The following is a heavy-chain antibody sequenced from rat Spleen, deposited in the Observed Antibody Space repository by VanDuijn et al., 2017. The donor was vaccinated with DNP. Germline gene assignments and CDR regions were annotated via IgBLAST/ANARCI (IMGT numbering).Heavy chain of an antibody. CDR2: ISTSGSRT. J-gene: IGHJ4*01. Sequence: EVQLVESGGGLVQPGRSLKLSCAASGFTFSDYNMAWVRQAPKKGLEWVATISTSGSRTYYPDSVKGRFTISRDNAKSSLYLQMNSLKSEDTATYYCARQTYYDGSYPYTMDAWGQGTSVTVSS. V-gene: IGHV5-7*01. CDR1: GFTFSDYN. CDR3: ARQTYYDGSYPYTMDA. D-gene: IGHD1-12*02.